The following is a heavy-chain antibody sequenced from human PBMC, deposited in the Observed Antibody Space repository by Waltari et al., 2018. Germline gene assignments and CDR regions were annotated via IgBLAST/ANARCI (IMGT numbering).Heavy chain of an antibody. V-gene: IGHV1-69*08. CDR1: VSSFSSYA. CDR3: ARDSMVQGDYNHIAY. CDR2: IIPIFGTA. Sequence: QVQLVQAGAEVKKPGSSVKVSCKDSVSSFSSYAISWVRQAPGQGLEWMGRIIPIFGTANYAQKFQGRVTITADKSTSTAYMALSSLRSEDTAVYYCARDSMVQGDYNHIAYWGQGTLVTVSS. D-gene: IGHD3-10*01. J-gene: IGHJ4*02.